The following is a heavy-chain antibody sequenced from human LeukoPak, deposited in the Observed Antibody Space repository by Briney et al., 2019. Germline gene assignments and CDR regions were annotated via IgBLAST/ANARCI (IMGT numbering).Heavy chain of an antibody. CDR1: GGSIRSYY. CDR2: IYNSGST. CDR3: ARYSGMYSGLFEY. J-gene: IGHJ4*02. V-gene: IGHV4-59*01. D-gene: IGHD1-26*01. Sequence: SETLSLTCTVSGGSIRSYYCSWIRLPPGKGLEWIAYIYNSGSTYYNPSLKSRVTMSVDTSKNQFSLNLSSVTAADTAMYYCARYSGMYSGLFEYWGQGTLVTVSS.